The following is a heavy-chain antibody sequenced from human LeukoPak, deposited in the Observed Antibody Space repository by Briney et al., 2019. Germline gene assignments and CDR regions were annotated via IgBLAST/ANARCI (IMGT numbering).Heavy chain of an antibody. D-gene: IGHD3-10*01. Sequence: GGSLRLSCAASGFTFSSYAMHWVRQAPGKGLEWVAVISYDGSNKYYADSVKGRFTISRDNSKNTLYLQMNSLRAEDTAVYYCARVWFGESSSDYWGQGTLVTVSS. CDR1: GFTFSSYA. CDR3: ARVWFGESSSDY. CDR2: ISYDGSNK. V-gene: IGHV3-30-3*01. J-gene: IGHJ4*02.